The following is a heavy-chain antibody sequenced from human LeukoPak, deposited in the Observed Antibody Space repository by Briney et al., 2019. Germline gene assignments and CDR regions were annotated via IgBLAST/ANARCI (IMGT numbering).Heavy chain of an antibody. CDR2: IFYDGSDK. CDR1: GFTFSSHA. J-gene: IGHJ4*02. Sequence: GGALRLSCAASGFTFSSHAMHWVRQAPGKGLEWVAVIFYDGSDKYNADSVKGRFTISRDNSKNTLYLQMNSLRPEDTAVYYCAKRADSAWYYLDYWGQGTLVTVSS. CDR3: AKRADSAWYYLDY. D-gene: IGHD6-19*01. V-gene: IGHV3-30*18.